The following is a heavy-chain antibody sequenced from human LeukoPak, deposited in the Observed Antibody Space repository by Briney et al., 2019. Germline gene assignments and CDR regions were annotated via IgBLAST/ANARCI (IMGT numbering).Heavy chain of an antibody. CDR1: GFPFSSYW. J-gene: IGHJ4*02. CDR2: IKQDGSKK. Sequence: GGSLRLSCVASGFPFSSYWMTWVRQAPGKGLEWVANIKQDGSKKSYVDSVKGRYTISRDNAKNSLYLQMNSLRAEDTAIYYCTRVGYIDEGIDYWGQGTLVTVSS. CDR3: TRVGYIDEGIDY. V-gene: IGHV3-7*04. D-gene: IGHD5-24*01.